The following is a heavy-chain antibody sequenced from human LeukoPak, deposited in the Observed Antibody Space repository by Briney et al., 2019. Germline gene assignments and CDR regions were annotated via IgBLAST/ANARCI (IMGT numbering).Heavy chain of an antibody. CDR3: ARGQPYSSGWNYFDY. V-gene: IGHV3-74*01. CDR1: GFTISSYW. J-gene: IGHJ4*02. CDR2: INSDGSRT. Sequence: PGGSLRLSCAASGFTISSYWMHWVRQAPGKGLVWVSRINSDGSRTNYADSVKGRFTISRDNAKNTLYLQMNSLRAEDTAVYYCARGQPYSSGWNYFDYWGQGTLVTVSS. D-gene: IGHD6-19*01.